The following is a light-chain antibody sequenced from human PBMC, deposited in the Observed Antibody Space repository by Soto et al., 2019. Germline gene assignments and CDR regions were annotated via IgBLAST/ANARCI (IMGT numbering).Light chain of an antibody. V-gene: IGLV2-23*02. CDR2: EVN. CDR3: CSYAGSNSLI. CDR1: NGDVGSYDL. J-gene: IGLJ2*01. Sequence: QSALTQPASVSGSPGQSITISCTGTNGDVGSYDLVSWYQRYPGEAPKLIIYEVNKRPSGISNRFSGFKSGNTASLTISGLQAEDEAEYDCCSYAGSNSLIFGGGTKLTVL.